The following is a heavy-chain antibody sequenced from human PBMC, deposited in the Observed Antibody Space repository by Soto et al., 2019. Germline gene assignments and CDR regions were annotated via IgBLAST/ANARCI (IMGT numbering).Heavy chain of an antibody. CDR2: LIPMFGVA. J-gene: IGHJ4*02. D-gene: IGHD3-9*01. CDR1: GGNFKNYG. V-gene: IGHV1-69*12. Sequence: QVQLVQSGDEVKKPGSSVKVSCRTSGGNFKNYGFSWVRQAPGQGLEWMGGLIPMFGVANYGQIFQGRLTITADESTSTAYMELSSLKSEDTAVYYCAGEVGGTGLHFWGQGTLVTVSS. CDR3: AGEVGGTGLHF.